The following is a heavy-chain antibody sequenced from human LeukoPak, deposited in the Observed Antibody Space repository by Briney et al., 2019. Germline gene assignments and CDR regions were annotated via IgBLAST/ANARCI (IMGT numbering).Heavy chain of an antibody. V-gene: IGHV3-74*01. D-gene: IGHD1-7*01. CDR1: GFTFSNCW. CDR2: VKGDGSHT. CDR3: GRNWDYFDFDP. J-gene: IGHJ5*02. Sequence: GGSLRLSCAVSGFTFSNCWMHWVRHPPGPGLVWVSRVKGDGSHTIYADSVQGRFTISRDNAKNTLYLQMMSLRAEDTAVYYCGRNWDYFDFDPWGQRTLVTVSS.